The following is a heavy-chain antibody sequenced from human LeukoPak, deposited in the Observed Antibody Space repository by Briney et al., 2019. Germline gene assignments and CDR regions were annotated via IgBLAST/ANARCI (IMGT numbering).Heavy chain of an antibody. V-gene: IGHV3-30*18. D-gene: IGHD6-19*01. CDR2: MVDDGSEK. J-gene: IGHJ4*02. Sequence: GGSLRLSCAAPGFTFSSYGMHWVRQAPDKGLEWMAVMVDDGSEKFYADSVKGRFTISRDNSKNTLYLLMNSLRAEDTAVYYCAKDLRQWRGILDSWGQGTLVTVSS. CDR3: AKDLRQWRGILDS. CDR1: GFTFSSYG.